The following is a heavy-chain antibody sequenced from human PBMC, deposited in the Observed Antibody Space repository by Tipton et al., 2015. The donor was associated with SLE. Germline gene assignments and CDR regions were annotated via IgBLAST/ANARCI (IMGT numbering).Heavy chain of an antibody. CDR1: GGSTSSHY. D-gene: IGHD2-15*01. Sequence: TLSLTCTVSGGSTSSHYWSWIRQPPGKGLEWIGYIYYSGSTNYNPSLKSRVTISVDTSKTQFSLKLSSVTAADTAGYYCARLPLYYYFDYWGQGTLVTVSS. CDR3: ARLPLYYYFDY. V-gene: IGHV4-59*11. CDR2: IYYSGST. J-gene: IGHJ4*02.